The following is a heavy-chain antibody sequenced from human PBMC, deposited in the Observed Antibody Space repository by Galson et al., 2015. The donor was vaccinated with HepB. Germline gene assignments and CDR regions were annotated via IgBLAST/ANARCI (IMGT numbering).Heavy chain of an antibody. V-gene: IGHV5-51*01. CDR2: IYPSYSDG. J-gene: IGHJ4*02. Sequence: QSGAEVKKSGESLKISCKGSGYIFSNSWIAWVRQKPGEGLEWMGIIYPSYSDGQYSPSFQGQVTISADKSISTAYLQWSSLKASDTGMYYCARLHCTDGTCDSRIFDYWGQGTLVTVSS. CDR1: GYIFSNSW. CDR3: ARLHCTDGTCDSRIFDY. D-gene: IGHD2-8*01.